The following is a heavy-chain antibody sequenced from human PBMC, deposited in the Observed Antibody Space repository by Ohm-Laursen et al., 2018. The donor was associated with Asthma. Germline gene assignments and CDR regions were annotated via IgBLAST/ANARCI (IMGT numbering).Heavy chain of an antibody. CDR3: ARQRRDGFAY. CDR2: IYYSGNT. V-gene: IGHV4-39*01. D-gene: IGHD5-24*01. Sequence: ETLSLTCTVSGGSISSGSYYWSWIRQHPGKGLEWIGYIYYSGNTYYNPSLKSRVTISVDTSKNQFSLKLSSVTAADTAVYYCARQRRDGFAYWGQGTLVTVSS. CDR1: GGSISSGSYY. J-gene: IGHJ4*02.